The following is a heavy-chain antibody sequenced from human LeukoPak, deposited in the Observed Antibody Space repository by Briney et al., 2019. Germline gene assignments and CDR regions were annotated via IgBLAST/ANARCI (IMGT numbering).Heavy chain of an antibody. V-gene: IGHV3-20*04. CDR3: ARARNSVYDPYFDY. D-gene: IGHD5/OR15-5a*01. J-gene: IGHJ4*02. CDR2: INWNGDDT. CDR1: GFAFDDYG. Sequence: PGGSLRLSCAASGFAFDDYGMNWVRQAPGKGLEWVSGINWNGDDTSYADSVKGRFTISRDNAKNSLYLQMNSLRAVDTALYYCARARNSVYDPYFDYWGQGTLVTVSS.